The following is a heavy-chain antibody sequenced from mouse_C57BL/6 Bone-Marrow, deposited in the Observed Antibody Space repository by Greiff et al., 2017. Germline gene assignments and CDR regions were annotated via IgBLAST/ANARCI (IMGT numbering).Heavy chain of an antibody. CDR1: GYTFTSYW. Sequence: VQLQQPGAELVKPGASVKMSCKASGYTFTSYWIPWVKPRPGQGLEWIGDIYPGSGSTNYNEKFKSKATLTVDTSSSTAYMQLSSLTSEDSAVYYCARPYYSNYWYFDVWGTGTTVTVSS. V-gene: IGHV1-55*01. D-gene: IGHD2-5*01. CDR2: IYPGSGST. CDR3: ARPYYSNYWYFDV. J-gene: IGHJ1*03.